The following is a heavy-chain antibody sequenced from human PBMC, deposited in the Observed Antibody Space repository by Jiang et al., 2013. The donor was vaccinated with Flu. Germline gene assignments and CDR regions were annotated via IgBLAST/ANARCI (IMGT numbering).Heavy chain of an antibody. CDR1: GFTFSSYA. D-gene: IGHD3-22*01. CDR3: AKNSADYYDSSGYWYYFDY. V-gene: IGHV3-23*01. Sequence: VQLLESGGGLVQPGGSLRLSCAASGFTFSSYAMSWVRQAPGKGLEWVSAISGSGGSTYYADSVKGRFTISRDNSKNTLYLQMNSLRAEDTAVYYCAKNSADYYDSSGYWYYFDYWGQGTLVTVSS. CDR2: ISGSGGST. J-gene: IGHJ4*02.